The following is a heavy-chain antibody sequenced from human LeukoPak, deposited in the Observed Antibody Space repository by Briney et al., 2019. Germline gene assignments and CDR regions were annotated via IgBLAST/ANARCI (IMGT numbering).Heavy chain of an antibody. J-gene: IGHJ4*02. V-gene: IGHV3-23*01. CDR3: AKDRTPGYRMMDY. CDR1: GFTVSSNY. Sequence: PGGSLRLSCAASGFTVSSNYMSWVRQAPGKGLEWVSVISASGGTTYYTASAKGRFTISRDNSKNTLYLQMNSLTPEDTAVYYCAKDRTPGYRMMDYWGQGVLVTVSS. CDR2: ISASGGTT. D-gene: IGHD5-12*01.